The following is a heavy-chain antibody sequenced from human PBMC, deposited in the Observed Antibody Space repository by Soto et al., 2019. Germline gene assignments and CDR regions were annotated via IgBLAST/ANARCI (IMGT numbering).Heavy chain of an antibody. V-gene: IGHV3-23*01. J-gene: IGHJ4*02. Sequence: GGSLRLSCAASGFTFSSYAMSWVRQAPGKGLEWVAAISGSGGSTYYADSVKGRFTISRDNSKNTLYLQMNSLRAEDTAVYYCAKSKEVRKYQLLLDYWGPGTLVAVSS. CDR1: GFTFSSYA. CDR2: ISGSGGST. D-gene: IGHD2-2*01. CDR3: AKSKEVRKYQLLLDY.